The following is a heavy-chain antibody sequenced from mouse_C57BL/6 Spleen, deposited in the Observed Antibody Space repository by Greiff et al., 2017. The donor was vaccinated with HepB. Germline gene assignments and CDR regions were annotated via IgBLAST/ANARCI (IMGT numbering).Heavy chain of an antibody. CDR2: IWRGGST. Sequence: VQLQQSGPGLVQPSQSLSITCTVSGFSLTSYGVHWVRQSPGKGLEWLGVIWRGGSTDYNAAFMSRLSITKDNSKSQVFFKMNSLQADDTAIYYCAKNYYDYDDSTVDYWGQGTSVTVSS. CDR3: AKNYYDYDDSTVDY. D-gene: IGHD2-4*01. J-gene: IGHJ4*01. CDR1: GFSLTSYG. V-gene: IGHV2-5*01.